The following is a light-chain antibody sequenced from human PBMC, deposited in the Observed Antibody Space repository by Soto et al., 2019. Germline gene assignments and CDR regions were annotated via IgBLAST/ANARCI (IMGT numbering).Light chain of an antibody. Sequence: DIQMPQSPSSLSASLGDTFTITCRASQGIRNYLAWYQQKPGKAPKLLIYAASTLQSGVPSRFSGSGSGTDFTLTIRSLQTEDVATYYCQRCDNARRITFGQGTRLEIK. CDR2: AAS. CDR1: QGIRNY. J-gene: IGKJ5*01. V-gene: IGKV1-27*01. CDR3: QRCDNARRIT.